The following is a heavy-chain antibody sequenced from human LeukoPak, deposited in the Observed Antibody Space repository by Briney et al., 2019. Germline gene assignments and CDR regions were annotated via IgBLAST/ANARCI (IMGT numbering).Heavy chain of an antibody. D-gene: IGHD6-13*01. CDR1: GYTFNGYY. CDR2: INPKSGGT. Sequence: GASVKVSCKASGYTFNGYYLHWVRQAPGQGLEWMGWINPKSGGTKYGQKFQGRVTMTRDASTSTVYMELSSLRSEDTAVYYCAILRSKRLYSSSPNWFDPWGQGTLVTVSS. J-gene: IGHJ5*02. V-gene: IGHV1-2*02. CDR3: AILRSKRLYSSSPNWFDP.